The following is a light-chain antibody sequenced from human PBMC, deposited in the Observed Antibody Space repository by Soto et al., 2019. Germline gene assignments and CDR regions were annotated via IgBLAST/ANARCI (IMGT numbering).Light chain of an antibody. V-gene: IGKV1-9*01. Sequence: DIQMTQSASSLSASVGDRVTITCRASQGISSYLAWYQQKPGKAPKLLIYAASTLQSGVPSRFSGSGSGTDFTLTISSLQPEDFATYYCQQLNSYPSFGQGTRLEIK. CDR3: QQLNSYPS. J-gene: IGKJ5*01. CDR2: AAS. CDR1: QGISSY.